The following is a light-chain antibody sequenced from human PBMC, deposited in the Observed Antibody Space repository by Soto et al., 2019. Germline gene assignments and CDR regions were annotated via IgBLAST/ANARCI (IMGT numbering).Light chain of an antibody. CDR3: QQHSHWPPWT. CDR1: ENVRTF. J-gene: IGKJ1*01. V-gene: IGKV3-11*01. CDR2: GAS. Sequence: EVVLTQSPATLSLSPGERATLSCRASENVRTFVDWYQQKPGQAPRLLIHGASNRATGIPDRISGSGSGTDFTLTISNLEPEDFAVYYCQQHSHWPPWTFGQGTRVEIQ.